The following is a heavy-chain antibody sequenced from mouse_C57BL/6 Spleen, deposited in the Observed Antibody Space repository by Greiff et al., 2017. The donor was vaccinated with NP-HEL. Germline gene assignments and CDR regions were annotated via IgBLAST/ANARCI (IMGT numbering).Heavy chain of an antibody. V-gene: IGHV3-6*01. J-gene: IGHJ3*01. D-gene: IGHD2-3*01. CDR3: AREGSMMVTTGFAY. CDR1: GYSITSGYY. CDR2: ISYDGSN. Sequence: VQLQQSGPGLVKPSQSLSLTCSVPGYSITSGYYWNWIRQFPGNKLEWMGYISYDGSNNYNPSLKNRISITRDTSKNQFFLKLNSVTTEDTATYYCAREGSMMVTTGFAYWGQGTLVTVSA.